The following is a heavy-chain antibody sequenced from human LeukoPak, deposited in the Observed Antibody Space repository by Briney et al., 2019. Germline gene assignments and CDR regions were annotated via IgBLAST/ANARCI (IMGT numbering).Heavy chain of an antibody. CDR3: AKEGRSLQTY. V-gene: IGHV3-23*01. CDR2: ISGNGGTT. Sequence: GGSLRLSCAASGFTFSTYGMSWVRQAPGKGLEWVSVISGNGGTTYYADSVKGRFTISRDNSKNTLYLQMNSLRVEDTAVYYCAKEGRSLQTYWGQGTLVTVSS. J-gene: IGHJ4*02. D-gene: IGHD5-24*01. CDR1: GFTFSTYG.